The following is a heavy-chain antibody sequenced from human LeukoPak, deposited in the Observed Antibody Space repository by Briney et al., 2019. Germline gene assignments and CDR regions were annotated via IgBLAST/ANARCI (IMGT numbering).Heavy chain of an antibody. Sequence: KPSETLSLTCAVYGGPFSGYHWSWIRQPPGKGLEWIGEINHSGSTNYNPSLKSRVTISVDTSKNQFSLKLSSVTAADTAVYYCAAIAVAGTGDFDYWGQGTLVTVSS. D-gene: IGHD6-19*01. CDR3: AAIAVAGTGDFDY. CDR2: INHSGST. CDR1: GGPFSGYH. J-gene: IGHJ4*02. V-gene: IGHV4-34*01.